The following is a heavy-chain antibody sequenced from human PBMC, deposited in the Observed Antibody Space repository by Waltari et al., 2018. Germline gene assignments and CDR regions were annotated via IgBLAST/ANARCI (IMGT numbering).Heavy chain of an antibody. V-gene: IGHV4-61*09. Sequence: QVQMQESRPGLVKPSQTLSLTCTVSGGSLSSASYSWSWIRQPAGKGLEWIGYIYTSGKTNYTPSLKSRVTISVDTSKNQFSLKLSSVTAADTAVYYCARDSGYGSFDYWGQGTLVTVSS. CDR2: IYTSGKT. CDR1: GGSLSSASYS. D-gene: IGHD5-12*01. J-gene: IGHJ4*02. CDR3: ARDSGYGSFDY.